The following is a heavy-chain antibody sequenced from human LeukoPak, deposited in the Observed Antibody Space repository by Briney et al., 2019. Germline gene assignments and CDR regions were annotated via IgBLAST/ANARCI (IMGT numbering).Heavy chain of an antibody. V-gene: IGHV4-59*08. D-gene: IGHD6-13*01. CDR3: ARHGGIIAAAGTRAFDI. CDR1: GGSISSYY. Sequence: SETLSLTCTVSGGSISSYYWSWIRQPPGKGLEWIGYIYYSGSTNYNPSLKSRVTISVDPSNNQFSLKLSSVTAADTAVYHCARHGGIIAAAGTRAFDIWGQGTMVTVSS. J-gene: IGHJ3*02. CDR2: IYYSGST.